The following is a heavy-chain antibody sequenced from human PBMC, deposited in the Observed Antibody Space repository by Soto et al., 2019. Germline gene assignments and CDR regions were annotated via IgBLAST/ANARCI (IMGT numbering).Heavy chain of an antibody. D-gene: IGHD6-13*01. J-gene: IGHJ6*03. Sequence: QVQLVQSGAEVQKPGASVKVSCKVSGYTLTELSMHWVRQAPGKGLEWMGGFDPEDGETIYAQKFQGRVTMTEDTSTDTAYMELSSLRSEDTAVYYCATITLYSTSPYYYYYMDVWGKGTTVTVSS. CDR1: GYTLTELS. CDR2: FDPEDGET. V-gene: IGHV1-24*01. CDR3: ATITLYSTSPYYYYYMDV.